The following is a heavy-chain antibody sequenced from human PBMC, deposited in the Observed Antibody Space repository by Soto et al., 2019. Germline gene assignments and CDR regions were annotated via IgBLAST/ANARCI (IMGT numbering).Heavy chain of an antibody. CDR3: AMGKYCSSTSCWFDP. CDR1: GYPFSNYD. Sequence: QVQLVQSGAEVKKPGASVKVSCKASGYPFSNYDINWVRQATGQGLEWMGWMNPKSGNTGYAQKFQDRVIMTRDTSIYTAYMELSSLSFEDTAVYYCAMGKYCSSTSCWFDPWGQGTQVTVSS. D-gene: IGHD2-2*01. V-gene: IGHV1-8*01. CDR2: MNPKSGNT. J-gene: IGHJ5*02.